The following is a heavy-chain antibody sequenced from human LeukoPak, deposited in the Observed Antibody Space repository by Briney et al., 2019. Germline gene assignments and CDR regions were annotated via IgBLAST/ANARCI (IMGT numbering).Heavy chain of an antibody. V-gene: IGHV4-59*08. CDR3: ARLGEDSSGWYHAFDI. CDR2: IYYSGST. J-gene: IGHJ3*02. CDR1: GGSISSYY. D-gene: IGHD6-19*01. Sequence: PSETLSLTCTVSGGSISSYYWSWLRQPPGKGLEWLGYIYYSGSTNYNPSLKSRVTISVDTSKNQFSLKLSSVTAADTAVYYCARLGEDSSGWYHAFDIWGQGTMVTVSS.